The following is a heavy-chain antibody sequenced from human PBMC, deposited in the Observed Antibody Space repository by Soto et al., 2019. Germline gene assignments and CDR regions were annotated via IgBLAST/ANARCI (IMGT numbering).Heavy chain of an antibody. Sequence: PSQTLSLTCAISGDSVSSNSAAWNWIRQSPSRGLEWLGRTYYRSKWYNDYAVSVKSRITINPDTSKNQISLQLDSVTPEDTAVYYCARGSWDDVSGHYYMDVWGKGTTVTVSS. V-gene: IGHV6-1*01. D-gene: IGHD5-12*01. CDR3: ARGSWDDVSGHYYMDV. J-gene: IGHJ6*03. CDR2: TYYRSKWYN. CDR1: GDSVSSNSAA.